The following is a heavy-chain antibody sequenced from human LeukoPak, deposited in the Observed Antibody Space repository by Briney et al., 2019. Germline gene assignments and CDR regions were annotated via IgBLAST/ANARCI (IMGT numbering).Heavy chain of an antibody. J-gene: IGHJ4*02. CDR1: GFTFSSYA. CDR3: AKSILWFGELLPSDY. Sequence: GGSLRLSCAASGFTFSSYAMSWVRQAPGKGLEWVSAISGSGGSTYYADSVKGRFTISRDNSKNTLYLQMNSLRAEDTAVYYCAKSILWFGELLPSDYWGQGTLVTVPS. CDR2: ISGSGGST. V-gene: IGHV3-23*01. D-gene: IGHD3-10*01.